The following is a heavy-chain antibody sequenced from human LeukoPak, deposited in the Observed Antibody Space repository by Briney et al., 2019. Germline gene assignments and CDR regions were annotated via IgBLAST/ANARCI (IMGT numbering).Heavy chain of an antibody. D-gene: IGHD2-2*01. J-gene: IGHJ5*02. Sequence: SETLPLTCAVYGGSFSGYYWSWIRQPPGKGLEWIGEINHSGSTNYNPSLKSRVTISVDTSKNQFSLKLSSVTAADTAVYYCATLVIGYCSSTSCHLNWFDPWGQGTLVTVSS. CDR1: GGSFSGYY. CDR3: ATLVIGYCSSTSCHLNWFDP. V-gene: IGHV4-34*01. CDR2: INHSGST.